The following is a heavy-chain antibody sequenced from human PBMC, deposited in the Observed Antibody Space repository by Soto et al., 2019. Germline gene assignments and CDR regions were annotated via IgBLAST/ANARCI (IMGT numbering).Heavy chain of an antibody. V-gene: IGHV4-34*01. D-gene: IGHD2-15*01. CDR2: INHSGST. J-gene: IGHJ4*02. CDR3: ARGRGCSGGSCYSHYFDY. CDR1: GGSFSGYY. Sequence: PSETLSLTCAVYGGSFSGYYWSWIRQPPGKGLEWIGEINHSGSTNYNPSLKSRVTIPVDTSKNQFSLKLSSVTAADTAVYYCARGRGCSGGSCYSHYFDYWGQGTLVTVSS.